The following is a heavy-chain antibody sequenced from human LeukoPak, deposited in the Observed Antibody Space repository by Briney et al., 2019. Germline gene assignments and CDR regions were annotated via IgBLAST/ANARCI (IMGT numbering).Heavy chain of an antibody. J-gene: IGHJ4*02. CDR1: GGSVSSSSYY. CDR2: SFHSGSP. CDR3: ARATATGSWGLFDY. V-gene: IGHV4-39*01. Sequence: SETLSLTCSVSGGSVSSSSYYWGWIRQPPGKGLEWIGGSFHSGSPYYNPSLKSRVTISVDTSKNQFSLKLSSVTDADRAVYYCARATATGSWGLFDYWGQGTQVIVSS. D-gene: IGHD1-1*01.